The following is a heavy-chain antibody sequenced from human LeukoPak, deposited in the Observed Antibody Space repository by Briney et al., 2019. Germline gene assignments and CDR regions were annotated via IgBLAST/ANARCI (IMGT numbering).Heavy chain of an antibody. CDR2: ISGDGGST. D-gene: IGHD5-18*01. J-gene: IGHJ4*02. CDR3: ARVPYSYGSRQYYFDY. V-gene: IGHV3-43*02. CDR1: GFTFDDYA. Sequence: PGGSLRLSCAASGFTFDDYAMHWVRQAPGKGLEWVSLISGDGGSTYYADSVKGRFTISRDNAKNSLYLQMNSLRAEDTAVYYCARVPYSYGSRQYYFDYWGQGTLVTVSS.